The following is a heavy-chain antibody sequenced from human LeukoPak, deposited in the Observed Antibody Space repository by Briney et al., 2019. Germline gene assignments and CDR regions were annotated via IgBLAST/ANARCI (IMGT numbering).Heavy chain of an antibody. CDR2: LSSSGGPI. Sequence: PGGSLRLSCAASGFTFSSYEMNWVRQAPGKGREWVSYLSSSGGPIYYADSAKGRFTISRDNAKHSLYLQMNSLRAEDTAVYYCARDRGYCSSTSCPDPLYYYYGMDVWGKGATVTVSS. J-gene: IGHJ6*04. D-gene: IGHD2-2*01. CDR1: GFTFSSYE. V-gene: IGHV3-48*03. CDR3: ARDRGYCSSTSCPDPLYYYYGMDV.